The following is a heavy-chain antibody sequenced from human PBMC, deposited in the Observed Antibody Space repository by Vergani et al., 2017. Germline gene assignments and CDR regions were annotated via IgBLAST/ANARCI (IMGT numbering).Heavy chain of an antibody. D-gene: IGHD6-13*01. CDR3: ARVFWGSNSDY. Sequence: QVQLVESGGGVVQPGRSLRLSCAASGFTFNQYGMHWVRQAPGKGLEWVAVKWYDGNNKQYADSVKGRFTISRDNSKSTMYLQMNSLRDEDTGVYYCARVFWGSNSDYGGQGTLVTVSS. J-gene: IGHJ4*02. CDR2: KWYDGNNK. V-gene: IGHV3-33*01. CDR1: GFTFNQYG.